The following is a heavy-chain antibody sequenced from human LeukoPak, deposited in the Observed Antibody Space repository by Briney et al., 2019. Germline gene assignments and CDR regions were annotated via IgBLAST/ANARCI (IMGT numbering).Heavy chain of an antibody. CDR2: IYPGDSDT. CDR3: ARHGLLSYVDAFDI. V-gene: IGHV5-51*01. D-gene: IGHD3-16*01. J-gene: IGHJ3*02. CDR1: GYSFSTYW. Sequence: GESLKISCKGSGYSFSTYWIGWVRQMPGKGLEWMGIIYPGDSDTRYNPSFQGQVTISADKSISTAYLQWSSLKASDTAMYYCARHGLLSYVDAFDIWGQGTMVTVSS.